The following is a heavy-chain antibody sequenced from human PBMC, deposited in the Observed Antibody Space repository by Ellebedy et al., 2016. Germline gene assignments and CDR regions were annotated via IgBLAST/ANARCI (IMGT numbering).Heavy chain of an antibody. CDR3: TRDRDYALDY. V-gene: IGHV3-23*01. D-gene: IGHD4/OR15-4a*01. CDR1: GFTFSSYA. CDR2: ISGSGGST. Sequence: GESLKISCAASGFTFSSYAMSWVRQAPGKGLEWVSAISGSGGSTYYADSVKGRFTISRDNSKNTLYLQMSSLRAEDTAMYYCTRDRDYALDYWGQGTLVTVSS. J-gene: IGHJ4*02.